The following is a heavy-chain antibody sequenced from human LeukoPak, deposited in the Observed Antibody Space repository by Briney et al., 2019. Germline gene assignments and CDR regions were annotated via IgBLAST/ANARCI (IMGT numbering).Heavy chain of an antibody. Sequence: GGSLRLSCVASGFTFTNAWMNWVRQAPGKGLEWVGRIKSKTDGGTTDYAAPVKGRFAISRDDSKNTLYLQMNSLRAEDTAVYYCAKVPLLGYSYGYHFDYWGQGTLVTVSS. CDR2: IKSKTDGGTT. D-gene: IGHD5-18*01. J-gene: IGHJ4*02. CDR3: AKVPLLGYSYGYHFDY. V-gene: IGHV3-15*01. CDR1: GFTFTNAW.